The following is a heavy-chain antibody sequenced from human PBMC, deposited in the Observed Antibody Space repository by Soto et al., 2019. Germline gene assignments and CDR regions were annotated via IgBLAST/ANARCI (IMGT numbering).Heavy chain of an antibody. CDR3: ARGVTAGVDY. CDR1: GCTFTVLD. CDR2: MQPSSGRT. D-gene: IGHD1-26*01. V-gene: IGHV1-8*01. J-gene: IGHJ4*02. Sequence: VIVPCKASGCTFTVLDINWVRQTTGQGLEWMGWMQPSSGRTGYAQKFQGRVTMTRDTSINTAYMELSSLTSDDTAFYYCARGVTAGVDYWGQGTLVTVSS.